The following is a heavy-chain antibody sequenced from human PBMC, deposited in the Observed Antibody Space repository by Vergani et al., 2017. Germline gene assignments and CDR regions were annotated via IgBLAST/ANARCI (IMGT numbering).Heavy chain of an antibody. CDR3: AKDPSRHTAMSFVIDY. CDR2: IRYDGSNK. V-gene: IGHV3-30*02. D-gene: IGHD5-18*01. J-gene: IGHJ4*02. CDR1: GFTFSSYG. Sequence: QVQLVESGGGVVQPGGSLRLSCAASGFTFSSYGMHWVRQAPGKGLEWVAFIRYDGSNKYYADSVKGRFTISRDNSKNTLYLQMNSLRAEDTAVYYCAKDPSRHTAMSFVIDYWGQGTLVTVSS.